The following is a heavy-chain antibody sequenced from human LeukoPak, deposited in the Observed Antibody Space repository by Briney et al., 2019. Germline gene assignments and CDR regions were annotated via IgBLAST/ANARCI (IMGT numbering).Heavy chain of an antibody. Sequence: SETLSLTCTVSGGSISSSSYYWGWIRQPPGKGLEWIGSIYYSGSTYYNPSLKSRVTISVDTSKNQFSLKLSSVTAADTAVYYCARRRNFRSFQFVSPYWGQGTLVTVSS. J-gene: IGHJ4*02. CDR2: IYYSGST. CDR1: GGSISSSSYY. D-gene: IGHD6-6*01. V-gene: IGHV4-39*07. CDR3: ARRRNFRSFQFVSPY.